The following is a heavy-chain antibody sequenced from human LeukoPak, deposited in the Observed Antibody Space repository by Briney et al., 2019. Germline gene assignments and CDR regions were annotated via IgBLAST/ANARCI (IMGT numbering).Heavy chain of an antibody. CDR3: AGLPITMVRVEPYYMDV. J-gene: IGHJ6*03. Sequence: SETLSLTCTVSGGSISSGSYYWSWIRQPAGKGLEWIGRIYTSGSTNYNPSLKSRVTISVDTSKNQFSLKLSSVTAADTAVYYCAGLPITMVRVEPYYMDVWGKGTTVTVSS. V-gene: IGHV4-61*02. D-gene: IGHD3-10*01. CDR1: GGSISSGSYY. CDR2: IYTSGST.